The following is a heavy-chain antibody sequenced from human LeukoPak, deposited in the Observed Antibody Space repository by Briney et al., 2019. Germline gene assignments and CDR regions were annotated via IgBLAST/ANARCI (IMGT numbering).Heavy chain of an antibody. Sequence: SVKVSCKASGGTFSSYTISWVRQAPGQGLEWMGRIIPILGIANYAQKFQGRVTITADKSTSTAYMELSSLRSEDTAVYYCASPYDSSGWLEYWGPGTLVTVPS. CDR3: ASPYDSSGWLEY. CDR1: GGTFSSYT. J-gene: IGHJ4*02. V-gene: IGHV1-69*02. D-gene: IGHD3-22*01. CDR2: IIPILGIA.